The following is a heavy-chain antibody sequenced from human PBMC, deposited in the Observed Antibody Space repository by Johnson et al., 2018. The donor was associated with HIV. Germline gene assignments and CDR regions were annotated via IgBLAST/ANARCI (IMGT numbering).Heavy chain of an antibody. V-gene: IGHV3-13*01. Sequence: EMQLVESGGGVVQPGRSLRLSCAASGFTFSQFAMHWVRQAPGKGLEWVSAIGTAGDTYYPGSVKGRFTISRENAKNSLYLQMNSLRAGDTAVYYCARMMYSRGAFDIWGQGTMVTVSS. CDR2: IGTAGDT. D-gene: IGHD6-13*01. CDR3: ARMMYSRGAFDI. CDR1: GFTFSQFA. J-gene: IGHJ3*02.